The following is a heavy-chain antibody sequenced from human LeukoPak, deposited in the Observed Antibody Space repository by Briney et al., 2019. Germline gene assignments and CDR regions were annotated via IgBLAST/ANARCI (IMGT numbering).Heavy chain of an antibody. V-gene: IGHV3-48*01. J-gene: IGHJ4*02. CDR3: ARRGESYSYGYHYFDY. Sequence: GGSLRLSCAASGFTFSSYSMNWVRQAPGKGLEWVSYISSSSSTIYYADSVKGRFTISRDNAKNSLYLQMNSLRAEDTAVYYCARRGESYSYGYHYFDYWGQGTLVTVSS. CDR1: GFTFSSYS. D-gene: IGHD5-18*01. CDR2: ISSSSSTI.